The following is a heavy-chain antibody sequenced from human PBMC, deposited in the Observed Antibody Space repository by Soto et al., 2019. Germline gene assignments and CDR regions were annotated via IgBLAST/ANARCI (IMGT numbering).Heavy chain of an antibody. Sequence: ASVKVSCKASGYTFTSYAMHWVRQAPGQRLEWMGWINAGNGNTKYSQKFQGRVTITRDTSASTAYMELSSLRSEDTAVYYCAREPLYNWNPNWFDPWGQGTLVTVSS. D-gene: IGHD1-20*01. CDR1: GYTFTSYA. CDR3: AREPLYNWNPNWFDP. V-gene: IGHV1-3*01. CDR2: INAGNGNT. J-gene: IGHJ5*02.